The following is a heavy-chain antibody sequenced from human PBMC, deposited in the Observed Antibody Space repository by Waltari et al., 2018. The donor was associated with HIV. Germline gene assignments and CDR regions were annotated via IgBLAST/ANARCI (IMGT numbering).Heavy chain of an antibody. V-gene: IGHV3-23*01. Sequence: EVQVLESGGGLVQPGGSLRLSCAASGFTFSDCAMSWVRQAPGKGLEWVSAISGSGGDTYYADSVKGRFTISRDNSRNMLFLQMSSLRAEDTAIYYCAKLGLYYDYHSAYWGQGTLVSVSS. CDR1: GFTFSDCA. D-gene: IGHD3-16*01. J-gene: IGHJ4*02. CDR3: AKLGLYYDYHSAY. CDR2: ISGSGGDT.